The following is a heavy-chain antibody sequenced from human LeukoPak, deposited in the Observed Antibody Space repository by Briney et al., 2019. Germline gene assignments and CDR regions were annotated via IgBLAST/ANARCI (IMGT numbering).Heavy chain of an antibody. CDR3: ARELPSYSSGWYEDRYYFDY. Sequence: GGSLRLSCAASGFTFSSYSMNWVRQAPGKGLEWVANIKQDGSEKYYVDSVKGRFTISRDNAKNSLYLQMNSLRAEDTAVYYCARELPSYSSGWYEDRYYFDYWGQGTLVTVSS. V-gene: IGHV3-7*01. CDR1: GFTFSSYS. D-gene: IGHD6-19*01. CDR2: IKQDGSEK. J-gene: IGHJ4*02.